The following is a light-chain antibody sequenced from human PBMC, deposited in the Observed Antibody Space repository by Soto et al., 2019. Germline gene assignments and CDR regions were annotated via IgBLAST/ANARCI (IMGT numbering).Light chain of an antibody. CDR1: QSVSNN. J-gene: IGKJ1*01. Sequence: EIVLTQSPGPLSLSPGERATLSCRASQSVSNNYLAWYQQKPGQAPRLLIYGASTRATGIPARFSGSGSGTEFTLTISSLQSEDFAVYYCQQYNNWPPWTFGQGTKVDIK. CDR3: QQYNNWPPWT. V-gene: IGKV3-15*01. CDR2: GAS.